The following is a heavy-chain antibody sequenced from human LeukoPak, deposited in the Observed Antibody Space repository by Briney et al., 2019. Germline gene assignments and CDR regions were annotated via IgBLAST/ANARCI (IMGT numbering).Heavy chain of an antibody. V-gene: IGHV4-34*01. J-gene: IGHJ4*02. Sequence: SETLSLTCAVYGGSFSGYYWSWIRQPPGKGLEWIGEINHSGSTNYNPSLKSRVTISVDTSKNQFSLKLSSVTAADTAVYYCARDWGDGYNFGYWGQGTLVTVSS. CDR1: GGSFSGYY. D-gene: IGHD5-24*01. CDR2: INHSGST. CDR3: ARDWGDGYNFGY.